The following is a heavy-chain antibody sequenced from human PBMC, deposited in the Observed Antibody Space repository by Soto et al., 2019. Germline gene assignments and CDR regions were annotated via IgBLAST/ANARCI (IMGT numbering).Heavy chain of an antibody. D-gene: IGHD2-2*01. Sequence: PGGSLRLSCAASRFTFSTCEMNWVRQAPGKGLEWVSYISSSGNTVYYADSVKGRFTISRDNTRNSLYLQMNSLRDEDTALYYCVRYCSTTLCNGVATRTFDYWGQGTLVTDSS. CDR1: RFTFSTCE. CDR2: ISSSGNTV. V-gene: IGHV3-48*03. J-gene: IGHJ4*02. CDR3: VRYCSTTLCNGVATRTFDY.